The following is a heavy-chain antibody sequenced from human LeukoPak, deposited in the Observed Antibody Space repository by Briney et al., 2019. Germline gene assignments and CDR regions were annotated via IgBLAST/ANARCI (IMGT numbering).Heavy chain of an antibody. CDR1: GFTFSSYG. CDR3: AKKLPGATDYFDY. V-gene: IGHV3-30*02. J-gene: IGHJ4*02. Sequence: GSLRLSCAASGFTFSSYGMHWVRPAPGKGLEWVAYIRYDGSIKYYADSVKGRLTVSRDNPKNTLYLQMNSLRAEDTAVYYCAKKLPGATDYFDYWGQGTLVTVSS. D-gene: IGHD1-1*01. CDR2: IRYDGSIK.